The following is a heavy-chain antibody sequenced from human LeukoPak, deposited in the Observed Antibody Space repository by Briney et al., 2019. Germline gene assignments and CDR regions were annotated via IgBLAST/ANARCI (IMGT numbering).Heavy chain of an antibody. CDR1: GGSFSGYY. J-gene: IGHJ4*02. CDR2: INHSGST. Sequence: TSSETLSLTCAVYGGSFSGYYWSWIRQPPGKGLEWIGEINHSGSTNYNPSLKSRVTISVDTSKNQFSLKLSSVTAADTAVYYCARGISSSWYSITIIVVVHHFDYWGQGTLVTVSS. V-gene: IGHV4-34*01. D-gene: IGHD3-22*01. CDR3: ARGISSSWYSITIIVVVHHFDY.